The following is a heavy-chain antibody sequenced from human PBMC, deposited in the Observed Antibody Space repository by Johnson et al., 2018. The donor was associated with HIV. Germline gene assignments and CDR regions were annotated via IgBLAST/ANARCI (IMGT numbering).Heavy chain of an antibody. J-gene: IGHJ3*02. Sequence: VQLVESGGGLVQPGRSLKLSCAASGFTFDDYAMHWVRQTPWKGLEWVSAISGSGGSTYYADSVKGRFTISRDNSKNTLYLQMNSLRAEDTAVYYCARVQSLQWELLDGDAFDIWGQGTMVTVSS. D-gene: IGHD1-26*01. V-gene: IGHV3-23*04. CDR2: ISGSGGST. CDR1: GFTFDDYA. CDR3: ARVQSLQWELLDGDAFDI.